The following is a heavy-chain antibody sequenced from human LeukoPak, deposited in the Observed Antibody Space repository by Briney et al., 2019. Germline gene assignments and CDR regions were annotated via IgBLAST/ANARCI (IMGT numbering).Heavy chain of an antibody. CDR3: TTSRGVVWFFDY. V-gene: IGHV3-15*01. Sequence: GSLRLSCAASGFTFSSYAMSWVRQAPGKGLEWVGRIKSKTDGGTTDYAAPVKDRFTISRDDSKNTLYLQMNSLKTEDTAVYYCTTSRGVVWFFDYWGQGTLVTVSS. D-gene: IGHD2-15*01. CDR1: GFTFSSYA. CDR2: IKSKTDGGTT. J-gene: IGHJ4*02.